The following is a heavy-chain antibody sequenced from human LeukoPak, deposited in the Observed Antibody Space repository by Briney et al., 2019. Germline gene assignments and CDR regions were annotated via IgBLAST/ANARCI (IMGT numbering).Heavy chain of an antibody. V-gene: IGHV4-59*01. CDR3: ARGYCSSTSCYIPIDY. D-gene: IGHD2-2*02. Sequence: SETLSLTCTVSGGPISSYYWSWIRQPPGKGLEWIGYIYYSGSTNYNASLKSRVTISVDTSKNQFSLKLSSVTAADTAVYYCARGYCSSTSCYIPIDYWGQGTLVTVSS. CDR1: GGPISSYY. CDR2: IYYSGST. J-gene: IGHJ4*02.